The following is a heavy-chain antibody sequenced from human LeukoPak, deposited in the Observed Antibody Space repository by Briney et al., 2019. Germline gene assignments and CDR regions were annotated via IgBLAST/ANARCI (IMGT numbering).Heavy chain of an antibody. V-gene: IGHV3-30*02. CDR3: ARENHVAHSSSWYRLYYYYYMDV. Sequence: GGSLRLSCAASGFTFSSYGMHWVRQAPGKGLEWVAFIRYDGSNKYYADSVKGRFTISRDNSKNTLYLQMNSLRAEDTAVYYCARENHVAHSSSWYRLYYYYYMDVWGKGTTVTISS. D-gene: IGHD6-13*01. J-gene: IGHJ6*03. CDR2: IRYDGSNK. CDR1: GFTFSSYG.